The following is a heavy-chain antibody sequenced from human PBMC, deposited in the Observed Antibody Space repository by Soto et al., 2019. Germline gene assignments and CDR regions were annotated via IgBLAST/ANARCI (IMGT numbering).Heavy chain of an antibody. CDR1: GFTFSSYS. CDR3: ARDLNRATVTTYGMDV. J-gene: IGHJ6*02. Sequence: GGSLRLSCAASGFTFSSYSMNWVRQAPGKGLEWVSSISSSSSYIYYADSVKGRFTISRDNAKNSLYLQMNSLRAEDTAVYYCARDLNRATVTTYGMDVWGQGTTVTVSS. D-gene: IGHD4-4*01. CDR2: ISSSSSYI. V-gene: IGHV3-21*01.